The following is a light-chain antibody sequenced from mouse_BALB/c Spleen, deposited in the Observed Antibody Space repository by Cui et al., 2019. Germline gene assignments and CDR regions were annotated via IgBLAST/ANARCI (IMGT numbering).Light chain of an antibody. J-gene: IGKJ2*01. CDR2: RTS. V-gene: IGKV4-58*01. CDR3: QQWSGYPYT. CDR1: SSVSSSY. Sequence: ETVLTQSPAIMAASLGQKVTMTCSASSSVSSSYLHWYQQKSGASPKPLIHRTSNLASGVPARFSGSGSGNSYSLTVSSVEAEDDATYYCQQWSGYPYTFGGGTKLEIK.